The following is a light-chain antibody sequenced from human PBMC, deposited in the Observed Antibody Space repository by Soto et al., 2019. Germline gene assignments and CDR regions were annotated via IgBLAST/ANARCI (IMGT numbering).Light chain of an antibody. V-gene: IGLV2-14*03. Sequence: QSALTQPASVSGSPGQSITISCTGTSSDVGGYNYVSWYQQHLGKAPRLMVYDVSDRPSGVSNRFSGSKSGNTASLTISGLQAEDEADYYCSSYTATTTPHVVFGGWTTLTVL. CDR2: DVS. CDR1: SSDVGGYNY. CDR3: SSYTATTTPHVV. J-gene: IGLJ2*01.